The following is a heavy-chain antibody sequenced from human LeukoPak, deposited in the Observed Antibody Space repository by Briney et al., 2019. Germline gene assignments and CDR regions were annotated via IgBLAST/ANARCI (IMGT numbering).Heavy chain of an antibody. CDR1: GFTFSSYE. CDR3: AKDLHYDSSGSDY. D-gene: IGHD3-22*01. J-gene: IGHJ4*02. Sequence: GGSLRLSCAASGFTFSSYEMNWVRQAPGKGLEWVANIKQDGSEKYYVDSVKGRFTISRDNAKNSLYLQMNSLRAEDTAVYYCAKDLHYDSSGSDYWGQGTLVTVSS. V-gene: IGHV3-7*03. CDR2: IKQDGSEK.